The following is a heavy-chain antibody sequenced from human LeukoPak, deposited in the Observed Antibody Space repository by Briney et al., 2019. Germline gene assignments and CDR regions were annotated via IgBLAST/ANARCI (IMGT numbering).Heavy chain of an antibody. Sequence: GGSLRLSCAASGFTFDDYAMHWVRQAPGKGLEWVSGISWNSGSIGYADSVKGRFTISRDNAKNSLYLQMNSLRAEDTALYYCAKGLAAVAGPFDYWGQGTLVSVPS. D-gene: IGHD6-19*01. CDR1: GFTFDDYA. CDR2: ISWNSGSI. V-gene: IGHV3-9*01. CDR3: AKGLAAVAGPFDY. J-gene: IGHJ4*02.